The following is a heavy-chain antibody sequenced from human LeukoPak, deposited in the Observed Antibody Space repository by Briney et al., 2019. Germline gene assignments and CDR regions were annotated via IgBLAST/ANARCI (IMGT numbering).Heavy chain of an antibody. D-gene: IGHD3-10*01. J-gene: IGHJ4*02. CDR3: ATWVVRGVINRWYFDY. CDR2: IYYSGST. Sequence: SETLSLTCTVSGGSISSSNYYWGWIRQPPGKGLEWIGSIYYSGSTYYNPSLKSRVTISVDTSKNQFSLKLSSVTAADTAVFYCATWVVRGVINRWYFDYWGQGTLVTVSS. V-gene: IGHV4-39*07. CDR1: GGSISSSNYY.